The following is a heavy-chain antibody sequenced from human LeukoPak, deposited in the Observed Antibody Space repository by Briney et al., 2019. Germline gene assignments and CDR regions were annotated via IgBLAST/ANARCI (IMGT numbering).Heavy chain of an antibody. D-gene: IGHD5-18*01. Sequence: GGSLRLSCAASGFTFSSYSMNWVRQAPGKGLEWVSYISSSGSTIYYADSVKGRFTISRDNAKNSLYLQMNSLRAEDTAVYYCARAASFRGYSYGYVFDYWGQGTLVTVSS. CDR1: GFTFSSYS. CDR2: ISSSGSTI. J-gene: IGHJ4*02. V-gene: IGHV3-48*04. CDR3: ARAASFRGYSYGYVFDY.